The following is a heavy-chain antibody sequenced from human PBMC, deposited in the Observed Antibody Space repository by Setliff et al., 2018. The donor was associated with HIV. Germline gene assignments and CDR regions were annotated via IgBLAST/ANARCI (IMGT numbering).Heavy chain of an antibody. CDR1: GGTFSTHA. J-gene: IGHJ1*01. CDR3: STSPRGLGVAATGRRYLHH. CDR2: IIPIFGTT. Sequence: SVKVSCKASGGTFSTHAINWVRQAPGQGLEWMGGIIPIFGTTHYAQKFQGRVTMTEDTSTDTAYMELRSLRSEGTAVYYCSTSPRGLGVAATGRRYLHHWGQGTLVTVSS. V-gene: IGHV1-69*06. D-gene: IGHD6-19*01.